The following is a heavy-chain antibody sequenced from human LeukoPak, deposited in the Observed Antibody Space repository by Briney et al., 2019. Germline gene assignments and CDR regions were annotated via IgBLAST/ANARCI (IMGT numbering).Heavy chain of an antibody. CDR2: ISSDGGTK. CDR3: AKDGGTGLGTFDY. D-gene: IGHD3/OR15-3a*01. CDR1: RFTFSNFA. Sequence: GGSLRLSCVASRFTFSNFAMQWVRQAPGRGLEWLAVISSDGGTKFYADSVKGRFTISRDNSKNSVYLQMSSLRVEDTAVYYCAKDGGTGLGTFDYWGQGTLVTVSS. V-gene: IGHV3-30*18. J-gene: IGHJ4*02.